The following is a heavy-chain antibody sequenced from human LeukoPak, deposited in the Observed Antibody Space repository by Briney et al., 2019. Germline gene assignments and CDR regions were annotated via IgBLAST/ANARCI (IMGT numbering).Heavy chain of an antibody. CDR3: ARVGQWRAGGHFDS. Sequence: SETLSPTRTVSNGSIGCPYRALIRPSPREGQGVIGDVYHTGSTNYNPSLKSPVIISIDTSENQFSLKVNSVTAADTAVYYCARVGQWRAGGHFDSWGQGTLVTVSS. D-gene: IGHD6-19*01. V-gene: IGHV4-59*11. CDR1: NGSIGCPY. CDR2: VYHTGST. J-gene: IGHJ4*02.